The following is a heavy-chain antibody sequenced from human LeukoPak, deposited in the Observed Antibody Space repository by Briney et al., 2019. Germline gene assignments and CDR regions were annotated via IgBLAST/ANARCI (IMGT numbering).Heavy chain of an antibody. J-gene: IGHJ6*04. CDR3: AKDGFGVTAAGSMDV. Sequence: GGTLRLSCAASGFTFSSYGMSWVRQAPGKGLEWVSAISGSGGSTYYADSVKGRFTISRDNSKNTLYLQMNSLRAEDTAVYYCAKDGFGVTAAGSMDVWGKGTTVTISS. CDR2: ISGSGGST. CDR1: GFTFSSYG. D-gene: IGHD6-13*01. V-gene: IGHV3-23*01.